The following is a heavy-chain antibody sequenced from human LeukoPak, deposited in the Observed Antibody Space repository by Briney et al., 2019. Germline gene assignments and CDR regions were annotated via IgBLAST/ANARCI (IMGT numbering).Heavy chain of an antibody. D-gene: IGHD3-10*01. CDR2: ICYDGSNK. CDR1: GFTFSNYG. J-gene: IGHJ6*02. Sequence: GRALRLSCAASGFTFSNYGMHWVRQAPGKGLEGVAVICYDGSNKYYADSVKGRFTISRDNSKNTLYLQMNSLRAEDTAVYYCARGYGSGSYYRIHYYYGMDVWGQGTTVTVSS. CDR3: ARGYGSGSYYRIHYYYGMDV. V-gene: IGHV3-33*01.